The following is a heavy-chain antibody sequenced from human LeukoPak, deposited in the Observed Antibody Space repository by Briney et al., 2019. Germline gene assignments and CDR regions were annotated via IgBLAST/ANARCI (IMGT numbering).Heavy chain of an antibody. D-gene: IGHD3-10*01. J-gene: IGHJ3*01. Sequence: NASQTLSLTCAVSGGSIRSGGYSWSWIRQPPGKGLEWIGYIQHSGSTYYNPSLQSRVATSVDRSKNQFPLRLHSVTAADTAVYYCARGGITAFDLWGQGTMVTVSS. CDR3: ARGGITAFDL. V-gene: IGHV4-30-2*01. CDR1: GGSIRSGGYS. CDR2: IQHSGST.